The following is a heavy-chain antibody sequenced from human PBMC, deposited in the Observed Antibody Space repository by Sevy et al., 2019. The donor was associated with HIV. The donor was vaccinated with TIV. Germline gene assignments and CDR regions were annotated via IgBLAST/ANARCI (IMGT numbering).Heavy chain of an antibody. Sequence: GGSLRLSCAASGFTFSSYWMSWVRQAPGKGLEWVANIKQDGSEKYYVDSVKGRFTISRDNAKNSLYLQMNSLRAEDTAVYYWVREGGSTGGYYYAMDVWGQGTTVTVSS. J-gene: IGHJ6*02. CDR1: GFTFSSYW. CDR3: VREGGSTGGYYYAMDV. V-gene: IGHV3-7*01. CDR2: IKQDGSEK. D-gene: IGHD3-16*01.